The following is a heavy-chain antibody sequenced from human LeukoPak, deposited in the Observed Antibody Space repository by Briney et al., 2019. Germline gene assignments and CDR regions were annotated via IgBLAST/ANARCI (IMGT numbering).Heavy chain of an antibody. V-gene: IGHV3-21*01. Sequence: SCKASGGTFSSYSMNWVRQAPGKGLEWVSSISSSSSYIYYADSVKGRFTISRDNAKNSLYLQMNSLRAEDTAVYYCARDRITFGGVIGHFDYWGQGTLVTVSS. CDR3: ARDRITFGGVIGHFDY. CDR1: GGTFSSYS. J-gene: IGHJ4*02. D-gene: IGHD3-16*02. CDR2: ISSSSSYI.